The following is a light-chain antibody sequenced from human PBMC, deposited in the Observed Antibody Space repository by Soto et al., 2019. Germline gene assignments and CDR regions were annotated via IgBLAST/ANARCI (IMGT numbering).Light chain of an antibody. CDR1: QSVSSN. CDR3: QQYGTTRIT. V-gene: IGKV3-15*01. J-gene: IGKJ5*01. Sequence: EIVMTQSPATLSVSPGERATLSCRASQSVSSNLAWYQQKPGQAPRLLIYGASTRATGIPARFSGSGSETDFTLTISRLEPEDFAVYYCQQYGTTRITFGQGTRLEI. CDR2: GAS.